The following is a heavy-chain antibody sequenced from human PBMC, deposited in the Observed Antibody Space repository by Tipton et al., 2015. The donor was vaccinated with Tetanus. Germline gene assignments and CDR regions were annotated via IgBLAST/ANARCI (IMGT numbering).Heavy chain of an antibody. J-gene: IGHJ4*02. CDR2: LSSSSSTI. V-gene: IGHV3-48*01. CDR1: GFTFSSYA. CDR3: ATSSSWSRGVDY. Sequence: SLRLSCAASGFTFSSYAMSWVRQAPGKGLEWVSALSSSSSTIYYADSVKGRFTISRDNAKNSLYLQMNSLRAEDTAVYYCATSSSWSRGVDYWGQGTLVTVSS. D-gene: IGHD6-13*01.